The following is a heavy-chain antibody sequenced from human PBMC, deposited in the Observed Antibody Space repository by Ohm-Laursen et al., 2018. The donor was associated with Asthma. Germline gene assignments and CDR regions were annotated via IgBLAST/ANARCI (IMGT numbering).Heavy chain of an antibody. V-gene: IGHV3-23*01. CDR1: GFTFNKHH. J-gene: IGHJ4*02. D-gene: IGHD6-6*01. CDR3: ATSRRLGY. CDR2: IDGSGGRT. Sequence: SLRLSCSASGFTFNKHHMTWVRQAPGKGLEWVSAIDGSGGRTYYADSVKGRFTISRDNAKNLLFLEMINLRAEDTAVYYCATSRRLGYWGQGTLVTVSS.